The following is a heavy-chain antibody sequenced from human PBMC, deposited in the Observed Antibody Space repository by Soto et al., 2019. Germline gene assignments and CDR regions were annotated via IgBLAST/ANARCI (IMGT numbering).Heavy chain of an antibody. D-gene: IGHD5-18*01. V-gene: IGHV3-48*02. CDR3: AREGYTYGHFDW. CDR2: ISSSLSTK. Sequence: GGSLRLSCAASGFTFSSYSMNWVRQAPGEGLEWVSYISSSLSTKYYADSVKGRFTISRDNAKNSLYLQMHSLRDEDTAVYYCAREGYTYGHFDWWGQGTLVTVSS. CDR1: GFTFSSYS. J-gene: IGHJ4*02.